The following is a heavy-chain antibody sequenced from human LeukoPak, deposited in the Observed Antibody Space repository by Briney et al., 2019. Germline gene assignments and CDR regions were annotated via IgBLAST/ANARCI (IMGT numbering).Heavy chain of an antibody. CDR1: GGSFSGYY. D-gene: IGHD3-3*01. J-gene: IGHJ4*02. CDR3: ARRWYYDFWSGYPFDY. CDR2: INHSGST. V-gene: IGHV4-34*01. Sequence: PSETLSLTCAVYGGSFSGYYWSWIRQPPGKGLEWIGGINHSGSTNYNPSLKSRVTISVDTSKNQFSLKLSSVTAADTAVYYCARRWYYDFWSGYPFDYWGQGTLVTVSS.